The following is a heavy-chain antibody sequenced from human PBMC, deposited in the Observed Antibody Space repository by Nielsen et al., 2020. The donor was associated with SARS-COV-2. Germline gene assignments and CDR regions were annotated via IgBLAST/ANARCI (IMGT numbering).Heavy chain of an antibody. CDR3: ATVYSSSSYYYYYGMDV. V-gene: IGHV1-69*13. J-gene: IGHJ6*02. D-gene: IGHD6-6*01. CDR1: GGTFSSYA. CDR2: IIPIFGTA. Sequence: SVKVSCKASGGTFSSYAISWVRQAPGQGLEWMGGIIPIFGTANYAQKFQGRVTITADESTSTAYMELSSLRSKDTAVYYCATVYSSSSYYYYYGMDVWGQGTTVTVSS.